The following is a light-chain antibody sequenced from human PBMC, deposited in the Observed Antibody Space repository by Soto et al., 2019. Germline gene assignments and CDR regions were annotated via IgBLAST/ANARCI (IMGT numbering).Light chain of an antibody. CDR1: QSVSTY. CDR2: DAS. Sequence: EIVLTQSPATLSLSPGERATLSCRASQSVSTYLAWYQQRPGQPPRLLIYDASSRATGIPARFSGSGSGTDFNLTISSLETEDFAVYYCQQRSNWPLVTCGPGTRLDV. CDR3: QQRSNWPLVT. J-gene: IGKJ3*01. V-gene: IGKV3-11*01.